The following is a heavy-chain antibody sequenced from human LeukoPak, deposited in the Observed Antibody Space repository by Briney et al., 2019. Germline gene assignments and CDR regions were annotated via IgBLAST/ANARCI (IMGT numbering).Heavy chain of an antibody. CDR1: GGSIGSGTYY. CDR3: ARRIPSSSSGFDY. Sequence: SETLSLTCTVSGGSIGSGTYYWGWIRQPPGKGLEWIGSIHYSGSTYYNASLKSRVTISVDTSKNQFSLKLSSVTAADTAVFYCARRIPSSSSGFDYWGQGTLITVSS. CDR2: IHYSGST. D-gene: IGHD6-6*01. J-gene: IGHJ4*02. V-gene: IGHV4-39*01.